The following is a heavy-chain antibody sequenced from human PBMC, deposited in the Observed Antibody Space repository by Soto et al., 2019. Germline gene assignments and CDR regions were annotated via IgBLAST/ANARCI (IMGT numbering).Heavy chain of an antibody. Sequence: LGESLKISCKGSGYSFTSYWIGWVRQMPGKGLEWMGIIYPGDSDTRYSPSFQGQVTISADKSLSTAYLQWSSLKASDTAMYYCARPKIAAAGTGYFDYWGQGTLVTVSS. CDR3: ARPKIAAAGTGYFDY. V-gene: IGHV5-51*01. CDR1: GYSFTSYW. D-gene: IGHD6-13*01. J-gene: IGHJ4*02. CDR2: IYPGDSDT.